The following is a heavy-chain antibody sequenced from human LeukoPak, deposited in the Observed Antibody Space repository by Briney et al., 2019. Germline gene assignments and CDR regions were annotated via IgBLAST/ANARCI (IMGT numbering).Heavy chain of an antibody. CDR1: GYTFTSYY. J-gene: IGHJ4*02. D-gene: IGHD6-19*01. CDR3: ATAGTYY. CDR2: INPSGGST. V-gene: IGHV1-46*01. Sequence: GASVKVSCKASGYTFTSYYMHWVRQAPGQGLEWMGIINPSGGSTSYAQKFQGRDTMTEDTSTDTAYMELSSLRSEDTAVYYCATAGTYYWGQGTLVTVSS.